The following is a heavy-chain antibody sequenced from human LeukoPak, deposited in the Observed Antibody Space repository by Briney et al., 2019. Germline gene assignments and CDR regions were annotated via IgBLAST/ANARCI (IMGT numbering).Heavy chain of an antibody. CDR3: ARLASGWGDFDS. CDR1: GDSVSSNDAA. V-gene: IGHV6-1*01. CDR2: TYYRSKWYN. D-gene: IGHD6-19*01. J-gene: IGHJ4*02. Sequence: QTLSLTCALSGDSVSSNDAAWNWIRQSPSRGLEWLGRTYYRSKWYNDYAVSVKSRITINPDTSKNHFSLQLNSVTPDDTAVYYCARLASGWGDFDSWGQGTLVTVSS.